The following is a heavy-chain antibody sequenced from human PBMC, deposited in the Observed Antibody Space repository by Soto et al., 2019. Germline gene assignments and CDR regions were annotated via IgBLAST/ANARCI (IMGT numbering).Heavy chain of an antibody. D-gene: IGHD1-1*01. J-gene: IGHJ5*02. CDR3: ARHPERIAQIGCFDP. Sequence: EVQLVESGGGLVQPGGSLRLSCAASGFTFSSYSMNWVRQAPGKGVEWVSYISSRSSTIYYADSVKGRFTISRANAKNSLSLPMNSLRAEDTAVYYCARHPERIAQIGCFDPWGQGTLVTVSS. CDR2: ISSRSSTI. CDR1: GFTFSSYS. V-gene: IGHV3-48*01.